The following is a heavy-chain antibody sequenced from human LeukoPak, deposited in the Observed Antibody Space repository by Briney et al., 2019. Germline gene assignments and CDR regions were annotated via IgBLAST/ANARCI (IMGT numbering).Heavy chain of an antibody. CDR2: ISGSGDST. Sequence: GGSLRLSCAASGFTFPSYAMSWVRQAPGRGLEWVSVISGSGDSTYYADSVKGRFTISRDNSKNTLYVQMSSLRAEDTATYYCATGDGSGTNYFYYYGMDVWGQGTTVTVSS. D-gene: IGHD3-10*01. CDR1: GFTFPSYA. V-gene: IGHV3-23*01. J-gene: IGHJ6*02. CDR3: ATGDGSGTNYFYYYGMDV.